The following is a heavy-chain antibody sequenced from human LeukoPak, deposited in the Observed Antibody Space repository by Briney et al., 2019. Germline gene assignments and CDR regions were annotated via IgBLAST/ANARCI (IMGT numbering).Heavy chain of an antibody. V-gene: IGHV1-46*01. Sequence: GASVKVSCKASGYTFTSYYMHWVRQAPGQGLEWMGIINPSGGSTSYAQKFQGRVTMTRDTSTSTVYMELSSLRSEGTAVYYCARGRARSITIFGVVTLGYAFDIWGQGTMVTVSS. CDR2: INPSGGST. D-gene: IGHD3-3*01. CDR1: GYTFTSYY. J-gene: IGHJ3*02. CDR3: ARGRARSITIFGVVTLGYAFDI.